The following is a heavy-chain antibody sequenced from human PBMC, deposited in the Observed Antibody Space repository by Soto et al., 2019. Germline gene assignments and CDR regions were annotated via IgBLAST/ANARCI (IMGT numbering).Heavy chain of an antibody. CDR1: GYTFTGYY. CDR3: ARDGRYSSSWYYYYGMDV. J-gene: IGHJ6*02. Sequence: QVQLVQSGAEVKKPGASVKVSCKASGYTFTGYYMHWVRQAPGQGLEWMGWINPNSGGTNYAQKFQGWVTRTRDTSISTAYMELSRLRSDDTAVYYCARDGRYSSSWYYYYGMDVWGQGTTVTVSS. CDR2: INPNSGGT. V-gene: IGHV1-2*04. D-gene: IGHD6-13*01.